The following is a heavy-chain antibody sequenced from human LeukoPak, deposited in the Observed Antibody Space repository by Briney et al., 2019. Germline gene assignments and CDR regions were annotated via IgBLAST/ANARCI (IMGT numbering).Heavy chain of an antibody. D-gene: IGHD2-21*02. J-gene: IGHJ4*02. V-gene: IGHV4-34*01. CDR3: ASLPEGGDRRQIDY. CDR2: INHSGST. Sequence: SETLSLTCAVYGGSFSGYYWSWIRQPPGKGPEWIGEINHSGSTNYNPSLKSRVTISVDTSKNQFSLKLSSVTAADTAVYYCASLPEGGDRRQIDYWGQGTLVTVSS. CDR1: GGSFSGYY.